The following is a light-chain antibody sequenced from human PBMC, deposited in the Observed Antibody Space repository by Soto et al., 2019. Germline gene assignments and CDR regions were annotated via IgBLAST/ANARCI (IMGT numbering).Light chain of an antibody. Sequence: SYELTQPPSVSVSPGQTATITCSGDKLGAKYACWYQQKPGQSPVRAIYQDSKRPSGIPERFSGSNSGNTATLTIRGTQAMDEADYYCQAWDSSTVVFGGGTKLTVL. CDR3: QAWDSSTVV. CDR1: KLGAKY. J-gene: IGLJ2*01. V-gene: IGLV3-1*01. CDR2: QDS.